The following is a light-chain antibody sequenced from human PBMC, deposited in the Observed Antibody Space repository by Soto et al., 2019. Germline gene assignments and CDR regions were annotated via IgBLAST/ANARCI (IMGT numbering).Light chain of an antibody. J-gene: IGLJ1*01. CDR1: SSDVGGYKH. CDR3: SSYTNINTRACV. Sequence: QSALTQPASVSGSPGQSITISCTGTSSDVGGYKHVSWYQHHPGKAPKLMIYEVSNRPSGVSNRFSGSKSGNTASLTISGLQAEDEAEYYCSSYTNINTRACVFGTGTKLTVL. CDR2: EVS. V-gene: IGLV2-14*01.